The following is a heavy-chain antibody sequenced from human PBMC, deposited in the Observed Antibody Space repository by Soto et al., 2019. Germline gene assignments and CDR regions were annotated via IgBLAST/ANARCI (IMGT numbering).Heavy chain of an antibody. CDR1: GFTVSSNY. CDR3: CGPSTVTINWFFDF. D-gene: IGHD4-17*01. V-gene: IGHV3-66*01. Sequence: EVQLVESGGGLVQPGGSLRLSCAASGFTVSSNYMSWVRQAPGKGLEWVSIIYGGGRTNYADSVKGRFTVSRDNYKNTLYLQMNSLRAEDTAMYYCCGPSTVTINWFFDFWGRGTLVNVSS. CDR2: IYGGGRT. J-gene: IGHJ2*01.